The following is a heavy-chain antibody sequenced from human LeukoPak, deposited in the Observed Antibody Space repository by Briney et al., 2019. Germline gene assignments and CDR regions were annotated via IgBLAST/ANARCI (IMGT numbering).Heavy chain of an antibody. Sequence: PGRSLRLSCAASGFTFSSYAMHWVRQAPGKGLEWVAVISYDGSNKYYADSVKGRFTISRDNSKNTLYLQMNSLRAEDTAVYYRARGAPKGHYYDSSGYWGQGTLVTVSS. J-gene: IGHJ4*02. D-gene: IGHD3-22*01. CDR2: ISYDGSNK. CDR1: GFTFSSYA. CDR3: ARGAPKGHYYDSSGY. V-gene: IGHV3-30-3*01.